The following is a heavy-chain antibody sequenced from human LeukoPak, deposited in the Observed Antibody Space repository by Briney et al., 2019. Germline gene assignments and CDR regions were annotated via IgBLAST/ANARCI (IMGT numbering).Heavy chain of an antibody. CDR2: ISAYNGNT. CDR1: GYTFTSYY. J-gene: IGHJ4*02. V-gene: IGHV1-18*04. Sequence: PWASVKVSCKASGYTFTSYYMHWVRQAPGQGLEWMGWISAYNGNTNYAQKLQGRVTMTTDTSTSTAYMELRSLRSDDTAVYYCARDVIVVGGLDYWGQGTLVTVSS. D-gene: IGHD3-22*01. CDR3: ARDVIVVGGLDY.